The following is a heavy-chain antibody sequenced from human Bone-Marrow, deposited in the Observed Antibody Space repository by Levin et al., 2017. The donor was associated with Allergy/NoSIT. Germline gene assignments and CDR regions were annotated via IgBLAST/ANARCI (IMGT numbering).Heavy chain of an antibody. CDR3: AKDHLIGYTTSYYFDY. J-gene: IGHJ4*02. D-gene: IGHD6-13*01. CDR1: GFMFSNYV. V-gene: IGHV3-23*01. CDR2: LSGSTLNT. Sequence: LSLTCAGSGFMFSNYVMSWVRQAPGKGLEWVSSLSGSTLNTYYADSVRGRFTVSRDNSRSTLYLEMNSLRTEDTAIYFCAKDHLIGYTTSYYFDYWGQGALVTVSS.